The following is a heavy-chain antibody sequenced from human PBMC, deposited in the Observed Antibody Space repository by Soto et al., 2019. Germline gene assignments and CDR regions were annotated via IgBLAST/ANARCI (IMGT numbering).Heavy chain of an antibody. D-gene: IGHD3-10*01. Sequence: ASVKVSCKASGGTFRSYAISWVRQAPGQGLEWMGGIIPIFGTANYAQKFQGRVTITADESTSTAYMELSSLRSEDTAVYYCAIMVRGDASKDYWGQGTLVTVSS. CDR3: AIMVRGDASKDY. J-gene: IGHJ4*02. CDR1: GGTFRSYA. V-gene: IGHV1-69*13. CDR2: IIPIFGTA.